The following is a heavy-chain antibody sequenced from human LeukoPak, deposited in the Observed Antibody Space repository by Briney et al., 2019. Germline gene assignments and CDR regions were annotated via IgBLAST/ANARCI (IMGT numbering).Heavy chain of an antibody. D-gene: IGHD1-26*01. CDR2: MNPNSGNT. CDR1: GYTFTSYD. V-gene: IGHV1-8*01. CDR3: ARRRSGRLSYYYGKDV. J-gene: IGHJ6*02. Sequence: ASVKVSCKASGYTFTSYDINWVRQATGQGLEWMGWMNPNSGNTGYAQKFQGRVTMTRNTSISTAYLELSSLRSEDTAVYYCARRRSGRLSYYYGKDVWGHGTTVTVSS.